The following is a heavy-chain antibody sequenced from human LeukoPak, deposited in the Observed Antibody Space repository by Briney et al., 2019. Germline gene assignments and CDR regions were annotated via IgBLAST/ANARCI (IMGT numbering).Heavy chain of an antibody. V-gene: IGHV3-23*01. J-gene: IGHJ4*02. D-gene: IGHD6-19*01. CDR1: GFSLNSDA. Sequence: GGSLRLSCAASGFSLNSDAMSWVRQASGKGLEWVSVSSGSDDSTHYADSVKGRFIMSRDESKNTLYLQLNSLRVEDTAVYYCTKDLMTGYSSGWYFGYWGQGALVTVSS. CDR2: SSGSDDST. CDR3: TKDLMTGYSSGWYFGY.